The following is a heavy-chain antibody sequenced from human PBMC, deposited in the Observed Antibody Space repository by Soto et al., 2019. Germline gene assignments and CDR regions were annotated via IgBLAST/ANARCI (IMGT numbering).Heavy chain of an antibody. CDR3: ARSKATFGKNWFDP. CDR2: INSDESTT. J-gene: IGHJ5*02. V-gene: IGHV3-74*01. Sequence: GGSLRLSCAASGFTISSYWMHWVRQAPGKGLVWVSRINSDESTTDYADSVKGRFTISRDNAKNTLYLQMNSLRAEDTALYYCARSKATFGKNWFDPWGQGTLVTVSS. CDR1: GFTISSYW. D-gene: IGHD3-16*01.